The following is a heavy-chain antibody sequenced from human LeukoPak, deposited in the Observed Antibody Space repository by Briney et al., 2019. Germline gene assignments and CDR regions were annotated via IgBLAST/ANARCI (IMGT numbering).Heavy chain of an antibody. V-gene: IGHV1-18*01. CDR1: GYTFISYG. CDR2: ISAYNGNT. CDR3: GVGATSVGWFDP. J-gene: IGHJ5*02. D-gene: IGHD1-26*01. Sequence: ASVKVSCKASGYTFISYGISWVRQAPGQGLEWMGWISAYNGNTNYAQKLQGRVTMTTDTSTSTAYMELRSLRSDDTAVYYCGVGATSVGWFDPWGQGTLVTVSS.